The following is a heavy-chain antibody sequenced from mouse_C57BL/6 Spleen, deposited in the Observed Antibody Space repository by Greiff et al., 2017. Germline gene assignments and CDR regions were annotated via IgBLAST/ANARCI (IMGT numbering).Heavy chain of an antibody. CDR1: GYTFTDYY. D-gene: IGHD1-1*01. V-gene: IGHV1-75*01. J-gene: IGHJ4*01. Sequence: VQLQQSGPELVKPGASVKISCKASGYTFTDYYINWVQQRPGQGLEWIGWIFPGSGSTYYNEKFKGKATLTVDKSSSTAYMLLSSLTSEDAAVDFCAGATVVDYYAMEYWGQGTSVTVSS. CDR3: AGATVVDYYAMEY. CDR2: IFPGSGST.